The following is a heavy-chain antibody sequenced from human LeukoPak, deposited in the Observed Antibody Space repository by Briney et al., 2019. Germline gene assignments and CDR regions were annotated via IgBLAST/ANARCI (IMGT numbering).Heavy chain of an antibody. CDR2: INHSGST. D-gene: IGHD6-13*01. J-gene: IGHJ4*02. Sequence: SETLSLTCAVYGGSFSGYYWSWIRQPPGKGLEWIGEINHSGSTNYNPSLKSRVTISVDTSKNQFSLELSSVTAADTAVYYCARNQYSSSWYVDWGQGTLVTVSS. CDR3: ARNQYSSSWYVD. V-gene: IGHV4-34*01. CDR1: GGSFSGYY.